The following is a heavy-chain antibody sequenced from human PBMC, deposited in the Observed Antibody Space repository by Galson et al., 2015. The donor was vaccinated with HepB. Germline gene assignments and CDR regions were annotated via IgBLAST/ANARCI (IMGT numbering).Heavy chain of an antibody. D-gene: IGHD2-21*01. CDR3: AKDLEHIVVVIAIGLWDY. V-gene: IGHV3-23*01. CDR1: GFTFSSYA. CDR2: ISGSGGST. Sequence: SLRLSCAASGFTFSSYAMSRVRQAPGKGLEWVSAISGSGGSTYYADSVKGRFTISRDNSKNTLYLQMNSLRAEDTAVYYCAKDLEHIVVVIAIGLWDYWGQGTLVTASS. J-gene: IGHJ4*02.